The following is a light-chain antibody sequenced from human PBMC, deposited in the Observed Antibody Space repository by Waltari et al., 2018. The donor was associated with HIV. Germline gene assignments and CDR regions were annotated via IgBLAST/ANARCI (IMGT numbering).Light chain of an antibody. V-gene: IGLV1-51*01. J-gene: IGLJ2*01. CDR1: SSNLGNNY. Sequence: QSVLTQPPSVSAAPGQKVTISCSGSSSNLGNNYVSWYQQLPGTAPKPLIYDNNKRPSGIPDRFSGSKSGTSATLGVTGLQTGDEADYYCGTWDSSLSALFGGGTKLTVL. CDR3: GTWDSSLSAL. CDR2: DNN.